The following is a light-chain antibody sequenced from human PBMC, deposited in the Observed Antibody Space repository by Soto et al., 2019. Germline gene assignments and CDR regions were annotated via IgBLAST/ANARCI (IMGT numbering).Light chain of an antibody. CDR2: GAS. V-gene: IGKV3-15*01. J-gene: IGKJ4*01. CDR1: QTFSSN. CDR3: QQYHYWPLT. Sequence: DIGMTQSPATLSVSPGERATLSCRASQTFSSNLAWYQQKPCQAPRRLIYGASTRATGIPARYSGSGSGTEFTLNISSLKYADFAVDYCQQYHYWPLTFGGGTKVEIK.